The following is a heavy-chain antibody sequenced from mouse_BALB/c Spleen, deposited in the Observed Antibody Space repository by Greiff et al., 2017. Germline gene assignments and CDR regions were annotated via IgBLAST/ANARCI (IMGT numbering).Heavy chain of an antibody. D-gene: IGHD2-1*01. Sequence: VQLQQSGPELVKPGASMTISCKASGYSFTGYTVHWVKQSHGKNLEWIGLINPYNGGTSYNQQFKGKTTLTVDKSSSTAYMELLSLTSEDSAVYYCARWHGNYYFDYWGQGTTLTVSS. V-gene: IGHV1-31*01. CDR1: GYSFTGYT. CDR3: ARWHGNYYFDY. CDR2: INPYNGGT. J-gene: IGHJ2*01.